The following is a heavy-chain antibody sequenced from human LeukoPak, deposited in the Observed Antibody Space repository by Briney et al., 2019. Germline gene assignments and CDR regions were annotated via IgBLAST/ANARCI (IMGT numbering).Heavy chain of an antibody. CDR2: IYRDGST. Sequence: GGSLRLSCIASEFTVSSNYMSWVRQAPGKGLEWVSIIYRDGSTYCADSVKGRFTISRDNSKNTVYLQMNSLRAEGTAVYYCARVEAAYDAFDIWGQGTMVTVSS. D-gene: IGHD6-25*01. V-gene: IGHV3-53*01. CDR1: EFTVSSNY. CDR3: ARVEAAYDAFDI. J-gene: IGHJ3*02.